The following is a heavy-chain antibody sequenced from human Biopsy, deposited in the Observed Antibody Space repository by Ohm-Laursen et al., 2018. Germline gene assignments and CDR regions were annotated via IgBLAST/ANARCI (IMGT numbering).Heavy chain of an antibody. Sequence: SLRLSCAAPGFTLSSYALNWVRQALGKGLEWVSSISAGSNYIYYTDSVKGRFTISRDNAQNSLYLQMNSLRAEDTAFYYCAVEYYDSSGYYNPKWFNPWGQGTLVTVSS. CDR1: GFTLSSYA. D-gene: IGHD3-22*01. CDR2: ISAGSNYI. J-gene: IGHJ5*02. CDR3: AVEYYDSSGYYNPKWFNP. V-gene: IGHV3-21*01.